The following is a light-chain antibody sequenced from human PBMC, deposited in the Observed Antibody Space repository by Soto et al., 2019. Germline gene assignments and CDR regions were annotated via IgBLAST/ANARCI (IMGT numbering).Light chain of an antibody. CDR2: GNT. CDR3: QTYDIRLSVSVE. J-gene: IGLJ2*01. CDR1: SSNIGAGYD. V-gene: IGLV1-40*01. Sequence: QSVLTQPPSVSGAPGQRVTISCTGSSSNIGAGYDVQWYQQLPGAAPRLLIFGNTNRPSGVPDRFSGSRSGTSASLAISGLQAGDEADYYCQTYDIRLSVSVEFGGGTQLHVL.